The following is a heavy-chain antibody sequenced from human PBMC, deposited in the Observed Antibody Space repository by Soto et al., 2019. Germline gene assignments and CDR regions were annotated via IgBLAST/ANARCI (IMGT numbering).Heavy chain of an antibody. CDR1: GFTFSDYA. J-gene: IGHJ4*02. Sequence: QVQLVESGGGVVQPGRSLRLSCAASGFTFSDYAMHWVRQTPGKGLEWVAVIFYDGSDKYYADFVRGRFTISRDNSKNTLYLQMNSLRPEDTAVYYCARAPGWTYSHLDFWGQGTLVTVSS. CDR2: IFYDGSDK. V-gene: IGHV3-30-3*01. D-gene: IGHD1-7*01. CDR3: ARAPGWTYSHLDF.